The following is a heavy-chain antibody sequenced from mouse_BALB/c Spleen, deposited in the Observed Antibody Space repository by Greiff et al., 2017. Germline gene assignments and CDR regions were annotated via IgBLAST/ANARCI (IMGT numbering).Heavy chain of an antibody. V-gene: IGHV1-55*01. CDR3: ESYYGSSYAMDY. Sequence: VQLQQPGAELVKPGTSVKLSCKASGYNFTSYWINWVKLRPGQGLEWIGDIYPGSGSTNYNEKFKSKATLTVDTSSSTAYMQLSSLASEDSALYYCESYYGSSYAMDYWGQGTSVTVSS. D-gene: IGHD1-1*01. CDR1: GYNFTSYW. J-gene: IGHJ4*01. CDR2: IYPGSGST.